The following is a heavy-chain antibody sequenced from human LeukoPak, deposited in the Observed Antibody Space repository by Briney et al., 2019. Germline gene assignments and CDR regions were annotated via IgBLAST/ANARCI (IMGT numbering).Heavy chain of an antibody. CDR2: ISGSGGTT. D-gene: IGHD5-18*01. CDR3: AKIYSRYFDY. J-gene: IGHJ4*02. Sequence: GGSLRLSCAASGFTFSNYAMSWVRQAPGKGLEWVSTISGSGGTTYYADSVKCRFTISRDNSKNTLFLQMNSLRAEDTAVYYCAKIYSRYFDYWGQGTLVTVSS. CDR1: GFTFSNYA. V-gene: IGHV3-23*01.